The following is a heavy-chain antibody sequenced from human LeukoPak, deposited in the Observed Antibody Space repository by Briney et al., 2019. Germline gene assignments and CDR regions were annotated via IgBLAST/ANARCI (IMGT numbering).Heavy chain of an antibody. J-gene: IGHJ3*02. CDR3: ARGKASSSWYAPLAFDI. D-gene: IGHD6-13*01. V-gene: IGHV4-59*12. CDR1: GGSISSYY. Sequence: SSETLSLTCTVSGGSISSYYWSWIRQPPGKGLEWIGYIYYSGSTNYNPSLKSRVTISVDTSKNQFSLKLSSVTAADTAVYYCARGKASSSWYAPLAFDIWGQGTMVTVSP. CDR2: IYYSGST.